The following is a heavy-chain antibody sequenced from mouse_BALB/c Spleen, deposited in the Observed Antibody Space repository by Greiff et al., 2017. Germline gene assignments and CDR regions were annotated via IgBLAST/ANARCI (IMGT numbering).Heavy chain of an antibody. J-gene: IGHJ2*01. CDR2: IYPGDGST. CDR1: GYTFTSYY. Sequence: VKLMESGPELVKPGASVKMSCKASGYTFTSYYIHWVKQRPGQGLEWIGWIYPGDGSTKYNEKFKGKTTLTADKSSSTAYMLLSSLTSEDSAIYFCARGGAVLRPYFDYWGQGTTLTVSS. D-gene: IGHD1-2*01. CDR3: ARGGAVLRPYFDY. V-gene: IGHV1S56*01.